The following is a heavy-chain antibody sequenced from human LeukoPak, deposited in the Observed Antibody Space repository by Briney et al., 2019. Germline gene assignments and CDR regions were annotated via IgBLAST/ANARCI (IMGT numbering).Heavy chain of an antibody. CDR1: GFTFSSYS. V-gene: IGHV3-21*01. J-gene: IGHJ4*02. CDR3: ARDAGSYNSDY. CDR2: ITSSSDYI. Sequence: PGGSLRLSCAASGFTFSSYSMNWVRQAPGKGLEWVSSITSSSDYIYYTDSMKGRFTVSRDNAKNSLYLQMNSLSAEDTAVYYCARDAGSYNSDYWGQGTLVTVSS. D-gene: IGHD1-26*01.